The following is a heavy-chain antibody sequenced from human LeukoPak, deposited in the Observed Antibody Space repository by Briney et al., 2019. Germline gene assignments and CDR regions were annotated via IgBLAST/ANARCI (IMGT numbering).Heavy chain of an antibody. CDR2: ISSSSSYI. V-gene: IGHV3-21*04. Sequence: GGSLTLSCAASGFTFSSYSMNWVRQAPGKELEWVSSISSSSSYIYYADPVKGRFTISRDNSKNTLYLQMNSLRAEDTAVYYCAKEGITGTNLDYWGQGTLVTVSS. CDR1: GFTFSSYS. CDR3: AKEGITGTNLDY. J-gene: IGHJ4*02. D-gene: IGHD1-7*01.